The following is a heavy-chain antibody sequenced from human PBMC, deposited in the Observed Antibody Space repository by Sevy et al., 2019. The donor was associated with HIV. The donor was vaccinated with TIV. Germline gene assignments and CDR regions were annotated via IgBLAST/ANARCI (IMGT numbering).Heavy chain of an antibody. V-gene: IGHV3-11*01. Sequence: GGSLRLSCAASGFIFSDRYMNWIRQAPGKGLEWIAYITSNGNTIYYADSVKGRFTISRDNAKNSLFLQMNSLRAEDTAVHYCASSLLVDGRWGPPYGMDVWGQGTTVTVSS. CDR2: ITSNGNTI. J-gene: IGHJ6*02. CDR3: ASSLLVDGRWGPPYGMDV. D-gene: IGHD3-16*01. CDR1: GFIFSDRY.